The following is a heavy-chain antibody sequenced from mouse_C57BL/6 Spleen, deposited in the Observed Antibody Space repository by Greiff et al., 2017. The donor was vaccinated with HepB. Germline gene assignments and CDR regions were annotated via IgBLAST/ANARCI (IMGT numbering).Heavy chain of an antibody. D-gene: IGHD2-4*01. V-gene: IGHV1-72*01. CDR2: IDPKSGGT. CDR3: ARVDYDDGFDY. Sequence: VQLQQPGAELVKPGASVKLSCKASGYTFTSYWMHWVKQRPGRGLEWIGRIDPKSGGTKYNEKFKSKATLTVDKPSSTAYMQLSSLTSEDSAVYYCARVDYDDGFDYWGQGTTLTVSS. J-gene: IGHJ2*01. CDR1: GYTFTSYW.